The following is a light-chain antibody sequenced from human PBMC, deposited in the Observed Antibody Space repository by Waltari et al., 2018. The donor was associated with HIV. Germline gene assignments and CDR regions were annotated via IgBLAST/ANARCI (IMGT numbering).Light chain of an antibody. CDR2: DGT. CDR3: CSFAGPYSWV. J-gene: IGLJ3*02. CDR1: TSNIGNTKY. Sequence: QSALTQPRSVSGSPGQSVTISCTGSTSNIGNTKYVSWYQHNPGKVPKLLIYDGTKRPSGVPDRISGSKSGNTAALTISGLQAEDEADYYCCSFAGPYSWVFGEGTKLTVL. V-gene: IGLV2-11*01.